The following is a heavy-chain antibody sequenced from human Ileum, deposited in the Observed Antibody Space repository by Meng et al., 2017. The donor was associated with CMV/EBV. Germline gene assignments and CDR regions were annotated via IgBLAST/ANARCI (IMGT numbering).Heavy chain of an antibody. D-gene: IGHD1-26*01. V-gene: IGHV4-39*01. CDR1: GGSISSSSYF. CDR3: ARVAYSGSHPVDY. CDR2: IYYSGST. Sequence: SGGSISSSSYFWGWIRQPPGKGLEWIGSIYYSGSTYYNPSLKSRLTISVDTSKNQFSLKLSSVTAADTALYYCARVAYSGSHPVDYWGQGTLVTVSS. J-gene: IGHJ4*02.